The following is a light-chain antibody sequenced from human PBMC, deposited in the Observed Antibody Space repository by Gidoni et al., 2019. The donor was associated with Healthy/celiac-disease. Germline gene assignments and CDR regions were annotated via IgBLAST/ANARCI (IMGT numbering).Light chain of an antibody. CDR2: AAS. V-gene: IGKV1-39*01. CDR1: QSITSY. Sequence: DIQITQPPSSLSSSVGTRVTITCRASQSITSYLNWYQQQPGKAPKLLIYAASSLQSGVPSRFSGSGSGTDFTLTISSLQPEDFATYYCQQSYSTLPYTFGQETKLEIK. J-gene: IGKJ2*01. CDR3: QQSYSTLPYT.